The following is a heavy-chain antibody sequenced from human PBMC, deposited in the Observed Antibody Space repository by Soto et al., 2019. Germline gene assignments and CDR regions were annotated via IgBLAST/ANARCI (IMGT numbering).Heavy chain of an antibody. CDR1: GFTFSSYA. D-gene: IGHD4-17*01. CDR2: ISYDGSNK. Sequence: QVQLVESGGGVVQPGRSLRLSCAASGFTFSSYAVHWVRQAPGKGLEWVAVISYDGSNKYYADSVKGRFTISRDNSKNTLYLQMNSLRAEDTAVYYCARELTTCGYFDYWGQGTLVTVSS. J-gene: IGHJ4*02. V-gene: IGHV3-30-3*01. CDR3: ARELTTCGYFDY.